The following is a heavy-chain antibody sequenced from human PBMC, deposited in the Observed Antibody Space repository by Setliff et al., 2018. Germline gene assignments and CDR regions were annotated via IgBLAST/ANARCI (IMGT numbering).Heavy chain of an antibody. CDR1: GFTFSSYW. V-gene: IGHV3-7*01. J-gene: IGHJ4*02. CDR3: ARDGGEY. D-gene: IGHD3-16*01. CDR2: IKQDGSEK. Sequence: PGGSLRLSCAASGFTFSSYWKSWVRQAPGKGLEWVANIKQDGSEKYYVDSVKGRFTISRDNAKNSLYLQMNSLRAEDTAVYYCARDGGEYWGQGTQVTVSS.